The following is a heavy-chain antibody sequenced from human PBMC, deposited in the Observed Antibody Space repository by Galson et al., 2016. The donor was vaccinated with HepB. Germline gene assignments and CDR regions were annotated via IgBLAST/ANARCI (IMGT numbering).Heavy chain of an antibody. V-gene: IGHV3-53*01. Sequence: SLRLSCAASGFTVSSNNMDWVRPAPGKGLEWVSVFYSSGKTAHADSVEGRFTVSRDTSKNMLYRQMNSLRAEDTAIYYCVREVYGGALDYWGQGTLVSVSS. CDR1: GFTVSSNN. CDR3: VREVYGGALDY. J-gene: IGHJ4*02. CDR2: FYSSGKT. D-gene: IGHD4-23*01.